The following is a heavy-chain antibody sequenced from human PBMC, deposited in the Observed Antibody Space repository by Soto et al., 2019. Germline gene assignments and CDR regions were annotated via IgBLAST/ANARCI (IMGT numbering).Heavy chain of an antibody. D-gene: IGHD6-13*01. CDR1: GFTFRSYA. CDR3: ARPRIPAPNTPVDY. J-gene: IGHJ4*02. V-gene: IGHV3-30*04. CDR2: VSSEGNTK. Sequence: QVQLVESGGGVVQPGTSLRLSCTTSGFTFRSYAMHWVRQAPGKGLEWVAVVSSEGNTKFYAESVTGRFTISKDNSKNTLYLQMDSLRADDTAVYFCARPRIPAPNTPVDYCGQGTLVTVSS.